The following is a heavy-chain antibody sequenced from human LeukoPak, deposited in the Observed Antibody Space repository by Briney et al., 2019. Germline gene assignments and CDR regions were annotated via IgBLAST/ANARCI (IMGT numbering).Heavy chain of an antibody. Sequence: SQTLSLTCTVSGGSISSGSYYWSWIRQPAGKGLEWIGRIYTSGSTNYNPSLKSRVTMSVDTSKNQFSLKLSSVTAADTALYYCARDYNSSWHWGPNWFDPWGQGTLVTVSS. CDR2: IYTSGST. CDR1: GGSISSGSYY. J-gene: IGHJ5*02. D-gene: IGHD6-13*01. V-gene: IGHV4-61*02. CDR3: ARDYNSSWHWGPNWFDP.